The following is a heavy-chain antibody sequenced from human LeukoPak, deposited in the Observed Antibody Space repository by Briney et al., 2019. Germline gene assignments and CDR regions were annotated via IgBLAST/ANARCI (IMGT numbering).Heavy chain of an antibody. J-gene: IGHJ6*02. D-gene: IGHD3-10*01. CDR3: ARALWFGEPLDGMDV. Sequence: GGSLRLSCAASGLTFSKYSMTWVRQAPGKGLEWVSFIDTSSSTMYYTDSVKGRFTISRDNSKNTLYLQMNSLRAEDTAVYYCARALWFGEPLDGMDVWGQGTTVTVSS. CDR2: IDTSSSTM. CDR1: GLTFSKYS. V-gene: IGHV3-48*01.